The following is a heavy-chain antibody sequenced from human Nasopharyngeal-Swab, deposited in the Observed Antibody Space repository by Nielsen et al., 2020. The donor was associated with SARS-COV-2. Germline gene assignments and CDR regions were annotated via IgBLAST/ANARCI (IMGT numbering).Heavy chain of an antibody. V-gene: IGHV3-21*01. D-gene: IGHD3-9*01. Sequence: WIRQPPGKGLEWVSSISSSSSYIYYAGSVKGRFTISRDNAKNSLYLQMNSLRAEDTAVYYCARDGWYDILTGYLALYYYYYGMDVWGQGTTVTVSS. J-gene: IGHJ6*02. CDR2: ISSSSSYI. CDR3: ARDGWYDILTGYLALYYYYYGMDV.